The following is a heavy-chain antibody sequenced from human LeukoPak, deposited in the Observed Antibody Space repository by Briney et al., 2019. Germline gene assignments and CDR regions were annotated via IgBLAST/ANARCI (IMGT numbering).Heavy chain of an antibody. V-gene: IGHV4-61*02. CDR2: IYTSGST. Sequence: PSQTLSLTCTVSGGSISSGSYYWSWIRQPAGKGLEWIGRIYTSGSTNYNPSLKSRVTISVDTSKNQSSLKLSSVTAADTAVYYCARGPSSGLYFQHWGQGTLVTVSS. J-gene: IGHJ1*01. D-gene: IGHD6-25*01. CDR1: GGSISSGSYY. CDR3: ARGPSSGLYFQH.